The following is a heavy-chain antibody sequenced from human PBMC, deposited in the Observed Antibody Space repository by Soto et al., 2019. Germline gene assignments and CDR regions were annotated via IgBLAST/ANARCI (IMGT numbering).Heavy chain of an antibody. J-gene: IGHJ4*02. Sequence: QVQLVQSGAEVKKPGASVKVSCKASGYTFTGYYMHWVRQAPGQGLEWMGWINPNSGGTNYAQKFQGWVTMPRDTSISTAYMELSRLRADDTAVYYCARETSGEWELLDWGQGTLVTVSS. CDR1: GYTFTGYY. D-gene: IGHD1-26*01. V-gene: IGHV1-2*04. CDR3: ARETSGEWELLD. CDR2: INPNSGGT.